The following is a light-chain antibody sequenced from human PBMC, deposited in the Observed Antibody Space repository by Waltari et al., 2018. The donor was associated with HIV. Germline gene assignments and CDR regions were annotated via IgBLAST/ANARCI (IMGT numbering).Light chain of an antibody. CDR1: QAIGQS. CDR3: QHYDFLLT. J-gene: IGKJ4*01. CDR2: GAS. Sequence: DIQLTPSPTSLSASVGDRVTITCQANQAIGQSLNWYHQKPGRAPKLLIYGASNLEKGIPPRINGSGAGTNFTFIISPLQAEDTGTYYCQHYDFLLTFGGGTKVEV. V-gene: IGKV1-33*01.